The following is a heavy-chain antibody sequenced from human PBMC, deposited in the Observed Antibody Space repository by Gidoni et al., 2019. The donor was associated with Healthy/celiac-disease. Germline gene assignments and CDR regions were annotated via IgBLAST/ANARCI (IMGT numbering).Heavy chain of an antibody. CDR1: GFTFSSSW. CDR3: ARDYYDSSGYYFYYYYGMDV. V-gene: IGHV3-7*01. J-gene: IGHJ6*02. Sequence: EVQLVESGGGLVQPGGSLRLSCAASGFTFSSSWMSWVRQAPGKGLEWVANIKQDGSEKYYVDSVKGRFTISRDNAKNSLYLQMNSLRAEDTAVYYCARDYYDSSGYYFYYYYGMDVWGQGTTVTVSS. D-gene: IGHD3-22*01. CDR2: IKQDGSEK.